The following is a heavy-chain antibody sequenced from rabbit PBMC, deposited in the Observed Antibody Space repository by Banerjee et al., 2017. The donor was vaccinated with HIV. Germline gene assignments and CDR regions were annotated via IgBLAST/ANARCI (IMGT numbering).Heavy chain of an antibody. D-gene: IGHD6-1*01. Sequence: QEQLVESGGDLVKPEGSLTLTCTASGFSFSSNFYMCWVRQAPGKGLEWIGCIYFGSSGITYYASWVKGRFTFSATSSTTVTLQMSSLTAADTATYFCVRDTNLYSAYADFGLWGPGTLVTVS. CDR1: GFSFSSNFY. J-gene: IGHJ4*01. V-gene: IGHV1S45*01. CDR2: IYFGSSGIT. CDR3: VRDTNLYSAYADFGL.